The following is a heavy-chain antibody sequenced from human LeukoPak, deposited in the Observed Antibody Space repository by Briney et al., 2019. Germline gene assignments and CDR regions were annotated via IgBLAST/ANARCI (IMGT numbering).Heavy chain of an antibody. J-gene: IGHJ4*02. Sequence: SETLSLTCTVSGGSISSYYWSWIRQPSGKGLEWIGYIYYSGSTNYNPSLKSRVTISVDTSKNQFSLKLSSVTAADTAVYYCAREGTTVTHFDYWGQGTLVTVSS. D-gene: IGHD4-17*01. V-gene: IGHV4-59*01. CDR1: GGSISSYY. CDR3: AREGTTVTHFDY. CDR2: IYYSGST.